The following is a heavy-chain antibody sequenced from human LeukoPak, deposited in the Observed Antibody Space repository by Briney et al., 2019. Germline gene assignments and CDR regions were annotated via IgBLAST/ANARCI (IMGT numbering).Heavy chain of an antibody. V-gene: IGHV1-46*01. CDR2: INPSGGST. Sequence: ASVNVSCKASGYTFTSYYMHWVRQAPGQGLEWMGIINPSGGSTSYAQKFQGRVTMTRDTSTSTVYMELSSLRSEDTAVYYCAREEGLQTLDYWGQGTLVTVSS. CDR3: AREEGLQTLDY. D-gene: IGHD5-24*01. CDR1: GYTFTSYY. J-gene: IGHJ4*02.